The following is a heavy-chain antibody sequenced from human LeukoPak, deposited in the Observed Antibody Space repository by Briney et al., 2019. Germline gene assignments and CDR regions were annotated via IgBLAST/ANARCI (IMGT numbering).Heavy chain of an antibody. D-gene: IGHD2/OR15-2a*01. CDR2: INPNGGT. Sequence: ASVQVSCKASGYTINNIHWVRQAPGQGLEWMGIINPNGGTSYAQKFQGRVTMTRDTSTGTVYMELTSMMAEDTAVYYCARDGDYCVDPWSQGTLVTVSS. CDR1: GYTINN. V-gene: IGHV1-46*02. CDR3: ARDGDYCVDP. J-gene: IGHJ5*02.